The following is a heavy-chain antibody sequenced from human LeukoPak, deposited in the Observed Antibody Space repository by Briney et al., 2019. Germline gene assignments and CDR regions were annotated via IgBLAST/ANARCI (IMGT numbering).Heavy chain of an antibody. Sequence: GGSLRLSCAASGFTFSSYAMGWVRQAPGKGLEWVSTISGSGGSTYYADSVKGRFTISRDNSKNTLYLQMNSLRAEDTAVYYCAKESVVVVAAPDAFDIWGQGTMVTVSS. CDR1: GFTFSSYA. J-gene: IGHJ3*02. CDR3: AKESVVVVAAPDAFDI. D-gene: IGHD2-15*01. V-gene: IGHV3-23*01. CDR2: ISGSGGST.